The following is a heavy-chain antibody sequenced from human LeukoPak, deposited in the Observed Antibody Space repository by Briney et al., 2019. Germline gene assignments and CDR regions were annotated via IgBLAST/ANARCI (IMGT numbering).Heavy chain of an antibody. CDR1: GFTFSSYS. CDR3: ARGNTIR. V-gene: IGHV3-48*01. J-gene: IGHJ4*02. CDR2: ISSSSTTI. D-gene: IGHD5-24*01. Sequence: PGGSLRLSCAASGFTFSSYSMNWVRQAPGKGLEWLSYISSSSTTIYYADSVKGRFTISRDNGKNSLYLQMNSLRAEDTAVYYCARGNTIRWGQGTLVTVSS.